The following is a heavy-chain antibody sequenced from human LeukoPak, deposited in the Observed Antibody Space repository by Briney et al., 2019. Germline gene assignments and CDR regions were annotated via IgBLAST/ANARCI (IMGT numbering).Heavy chain of an antibody. Sequence: PSETLSLTCTVSGGSISSGDYYWRWIRQHPGKGLEWIGYIYYSGSTYYNPSLKSRVTISVDTSKNQFSLKLSSVTAADTAVYYCARYYDSSGSWYFDLWGRGTLVTVSS. V-gene: IGHV4-31*03. CDR3: ARYYDSSGSWYFDL. CDR2: IYYSGST. J-gene: IGHJ2*01. CDR1: GGSISSGDYY. D-gene: IGHD3-22*01.